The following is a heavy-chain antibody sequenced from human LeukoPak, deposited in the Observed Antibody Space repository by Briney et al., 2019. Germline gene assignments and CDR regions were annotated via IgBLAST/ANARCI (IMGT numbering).Heavy chain of an antibody. D-gene: IGHD6-19*01. J-gene: IGHJ4*02. V-gene: IGHV3-21*01. CDR1: GFTFSSNG. CDR3: AGHSSGWYYFDY. Sequence: GGSLRLSCAASGFTFSSNGMNWVRQAPGKGLEWVSAISGSGGSTYYADSVKGRFTISRDNAKNSLYLQMNSLRAEDTAVYYCAGHSSGWYYFDYWGQGTLVTVSS. CDR2: ISGSGGST.